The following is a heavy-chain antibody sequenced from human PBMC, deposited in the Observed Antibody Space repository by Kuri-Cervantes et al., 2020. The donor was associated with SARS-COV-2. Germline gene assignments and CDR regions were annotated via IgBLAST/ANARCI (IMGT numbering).Heavy chain of an antibody. D-gene: IGHD3-10*01. Sequence: GGFPRPSCQVCGFIFISYAMHWVRQAPGKGLEWVALISSDGSIRHYGDSVKGRFIISREDSKNTLYLQMNSLRVEDTAVYYCARAGSGNYYIPFYYFGLDVWSHGITVTVSS. J-gene: IGHJ6*02. CDR2: ISSDGSIR. CDR1: GFIFISYA. CDR3: ARAGSGNYYIPFYYFGLDV. V-gene: IGHV3-30*04.